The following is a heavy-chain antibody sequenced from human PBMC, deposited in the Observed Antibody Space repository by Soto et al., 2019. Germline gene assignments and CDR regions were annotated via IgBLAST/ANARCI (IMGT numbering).Heavy chain of an antibody. Sequence: QVQLEQSGPEVQKPGASVKVSCKASGYTFTSYGISWVRQAPGQGLEWMGWISTFNSDANYAQKFRGRVTMTTDTSTNTAYMELRSLRTDDTAVFYCVRDFFPSENSYIDTFDVWGQGTMVTVSS. CDR1: GYTFTSYG. J-gene: IGHJ3*01. CDR2: ISTFNSDA. V-gene: IGHV1-18*01. CDR3: VRDFFPSENSYIDTFDV. D-gene: IGHD3-10*01.